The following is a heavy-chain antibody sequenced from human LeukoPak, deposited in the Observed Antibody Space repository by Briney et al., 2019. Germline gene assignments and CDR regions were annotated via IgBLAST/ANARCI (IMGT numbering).Heavy chain of an antibody. CDR2: INPNSGGT. Sequence: ASVKVSCKASGYTFTSYYMHWVRQAPGQGLEWMGWINPNSGGTNYAQKFQGRVTMTRDTSISTAYMELSRLRSDDTAVYYCARARRVVVITGYFDYWGQEPWSPSPQ. J-gene: IGHJ4*01. D-gene: IGHD3-22*01. V-gene: IGHV1-2*02. CDR3: ARARRVVVITGYFDY. CDR1: GYTFTSYY.